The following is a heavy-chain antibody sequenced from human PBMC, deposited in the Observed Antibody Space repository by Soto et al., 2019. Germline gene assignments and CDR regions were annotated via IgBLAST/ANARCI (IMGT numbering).Heavy chain of an antibody. Sequence: QVQLVQSGAEVKKPGASVKVSCKASGYTFTSYDINWVRQATGQGLEWMGWMNPNSGNTGYAQKCQGRVTMTSNTSISTAYMELSSLRSEDTAVYYCARVPGIAAAGTFDYYYYYMDVWGKGTTVTVSS. V-gene: IGHV1-8*01. CDR3: ARVPGIAAAGTFDYYYYYMDV. J-gene: IGHJ6*03. D-gene: IGHD6-13*01. CDR1: GYTFTSYD. CDR2: MNPNSGNT.